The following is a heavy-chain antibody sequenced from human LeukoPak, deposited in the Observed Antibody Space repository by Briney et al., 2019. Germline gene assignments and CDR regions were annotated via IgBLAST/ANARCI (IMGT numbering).Heavy chain of an antibody. CDR3: ARDMKIIVVPAAIKGFDY. J-gene: IGHJ4*02. D-gene: IGHD2-2*02. CDR2: ISYDGSNK. Sequence: GRSLRLSCAASGFTFSSYGMHWVRQAPGKGLEWVAVISYDGSNKYYADSVKGRFTISRDNSKNTLYLQMNSLRAEDTAVYYCARDMKIIVVPAAIKGFDYWGQGTLVTVSS. V-gene: IGHV3-30*19. CDR1: GFTFSSYG.